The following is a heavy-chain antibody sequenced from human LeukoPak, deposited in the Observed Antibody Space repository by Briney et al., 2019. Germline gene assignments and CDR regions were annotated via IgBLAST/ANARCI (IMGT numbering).Heavy chain of an antibody. CDR1: GGSITTSSYY. D-gene: IGHD2-8*02. CDR3: ARVATGGNDY. J-gene: IGHJ4*02. V-gene: IGHV4-39*07. Sequence: SETLSLTCTVSGGSITTSSYYWGWIRQPPGKGLEWIGIIYYSGSTYYNPSLKGRVTISVDTSKNQFSLKLSSVTAADTAVYYCARVATGGNDYWGQGTLVTVSS. CDR2: IYYSGST.